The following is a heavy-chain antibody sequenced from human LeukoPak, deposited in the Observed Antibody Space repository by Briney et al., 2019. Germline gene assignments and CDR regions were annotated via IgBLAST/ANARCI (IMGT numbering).Heavy chain of an antibody. Sequence: ASVKVSCKASGYTFTGYYMHWVRQAPGQGLEWMGWINPNSGGTNYAQKFQGRVTMTRDTSISTACMELSRLRSDDTAVYYCARALTIIGAFDIWGQGTMVTVSS. D-gene: IGHD4/OR15-4a*01. CDR2: INPNSGGT. CDR1: GYTFTGYY. J-gene: IGHJ3*02. CDR3: ARALTIIGAFDI. V-gene: IGHV1-2*02.